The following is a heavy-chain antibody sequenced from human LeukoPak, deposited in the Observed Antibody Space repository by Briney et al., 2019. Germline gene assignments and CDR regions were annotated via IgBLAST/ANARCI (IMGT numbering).Heavy chain of an antibody. D-gene: IGHD3-22*01. CDR1: GFTFSSYG. Sequence: GGSLRLSCAASGFTFSSYGMSWVRQAPGKGLEWVSAISGSGGSTYYADSVKGRFTISRDNSKNTLYLQMNSLRVEDTAVFYCARIGTYYYDSSGYYYGYWGQGTLVTVSS. J-gene: IGHJ4*02. CDR3: ARIGTYYYDSSGYYYGY. V-gene: IGHV3-23*01. CDR2: ISGSGGST.